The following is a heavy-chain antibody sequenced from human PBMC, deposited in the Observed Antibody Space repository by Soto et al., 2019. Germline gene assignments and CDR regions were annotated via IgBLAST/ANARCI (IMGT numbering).Heavy chain of an antibody. V-gene: IGHV3-30*03. J-gene: IGHJ4*02. Sequence: PGGSLRLSFAASGFTFSSYGMHWVRQAPGKGLEWVSFISYDGSNKYYAYSVKVRFTISIDNSNNTLYLQMNSLRAEDTAVYYCARDRVIDEGEPPRDFHXWGQGTLVTVSX. D-gene: IGHD2-21*01. CDR3: ARDRVIDEGEPPRDFHX. CDR1: GFTFSSYG. CDR2: ISYDGSNK.